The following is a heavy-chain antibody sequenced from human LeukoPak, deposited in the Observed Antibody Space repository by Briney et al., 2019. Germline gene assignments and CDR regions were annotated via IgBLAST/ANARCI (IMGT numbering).Heavy chain of an antibody. J-gene: IGHJ4*02. V-gene: IGHV3-33*06. CDR3: AKDMSSTSGPFDY. CDR1: GFTFSSYG. D-gene: IGHD2-2*01. Sequence: GGSLRLSCAASGFTFSSYGMHCGRQAPGKGLEWGAVIWYDGSNKYYADSVKGRFTISRDNSKNTLYLQMNSMRAEDTAVYYCAKDMSSTSGPFDYWGQGTLVTVSS. CDR2: IWYDGSNK.